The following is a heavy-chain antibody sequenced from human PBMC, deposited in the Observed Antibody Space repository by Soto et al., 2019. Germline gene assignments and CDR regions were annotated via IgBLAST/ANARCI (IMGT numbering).Heavy chain of an antibody. V-gene: IGHV3-23*01. CDR1: GFTFSSYA. D-gene: IGHD4-17*01. CDR3: AKWTVSNYYYYYYMDV. Sequence: GGSLRLSCAASGFTFSSYAMSWVRQAPGKGLEWVSAISGSGGSTYYADSVKGRFTISRDNSKNTLYLQMNSLRAEDTAVFYCAKWTVSNYYYYYYMDVWGKGTTVTVSS. CDR2: ISGSGGST. J-gene: IGHJ6*03.